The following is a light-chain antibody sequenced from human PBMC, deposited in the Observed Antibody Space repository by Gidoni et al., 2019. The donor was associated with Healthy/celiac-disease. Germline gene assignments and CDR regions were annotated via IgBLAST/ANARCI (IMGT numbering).Light chain of an antibody. V-gene: IGKV3-11*01. CDR3: QQRSNWPRLT. J-gene: IGKJ4*01. CDR1: QRGSSY. Sequence: EIVLTQSPATLSLYPGERATLSCRDSQRGSSYLDWYQQKPGQAPRLLSYDAANRATGIPARFSGSGSGTDFTLTISSLEPEDFAVYYCQQRSNWPRLTFGGGTKVEIK. CDR2: DAA.